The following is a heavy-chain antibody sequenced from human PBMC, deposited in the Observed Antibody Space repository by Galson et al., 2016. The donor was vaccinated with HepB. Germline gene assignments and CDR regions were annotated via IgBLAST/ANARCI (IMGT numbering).Heavy chain of an antibody. V-gene: IGHV3-49*04. D-gene: IGHD6-13*01. CDR1: GFTFSSYA. CDR3: TDGGGIAAAARGLNH. CDR2: ISSKAYGGTT. J-gene: IGHJ5*02. Sequence: SLRLSCAASGFTFSSYAMSWVRQAPGKGLEWVGFISSKAYGGTTEFAASVKDRFTISRDDSKSIAYLQMNSLKIEDTAVYYCTDGGGIAAAARGLNHWGQGTLVTVSS.